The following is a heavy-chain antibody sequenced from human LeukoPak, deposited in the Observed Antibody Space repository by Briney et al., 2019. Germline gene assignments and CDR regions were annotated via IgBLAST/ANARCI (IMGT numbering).Heavy chain of an antibody. CDR1: GFTFEDYA. V-gene: IGHV3-43*02. D-gene: IGHD3-22*01. CDR2: VTGDGSST. Sequence: PGGSLRLSCAASGFTFEDYAMHWVRQASGKGLEWVSFVTGDGSSTYYADSVKGRFTISRENSKNSLYLQMNSLRIEDTALYYCAKDRDTTGYEHWGQGTLVTVSS. CDR3: AKDRDTTGYEH. J-gene: IGHJ1*01.